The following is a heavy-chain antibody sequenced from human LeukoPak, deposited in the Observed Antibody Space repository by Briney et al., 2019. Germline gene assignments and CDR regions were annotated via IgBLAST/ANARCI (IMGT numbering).Heavy chain of an antibody. J-gene: IGHJ4*02. CDR2: ISGSGGST. CDR3: AKDFRPPYYDLWRGAQIDY. D-gene: IGHD3-3*01. Sequence: GGSLRLSCAASGFTFSSYAMSWVRQAPGKGLEWVSAISGSGGSTYYADSVKGRFTISRDNSKNTLYLQMNSLRAEDTAVYYCAKDFRPPYYDLWRGAQIDYWGQGTLVTVSS. CDR1: GFTFSSYA. V-gene: IGHV3-23*01.